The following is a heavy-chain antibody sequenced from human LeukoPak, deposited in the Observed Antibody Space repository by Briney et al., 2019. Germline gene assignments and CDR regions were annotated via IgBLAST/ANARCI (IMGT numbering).Heavy chain of an antibody. J-gene: IGHJ4*02. D-gene: IGHD5-18*01. Sequence: ASVKVSCKASGYTFTTYYMHWLRQPPGQGLDWMGIINPSGGSTIYAQKFLGRVTMTRDTSTNTVYMDLSSLRSDDTAVYYCARGGMGIQLWSFDDWGQGTLVTVSS. V-gene: IGHV1-46*01. CDR1: GYTFTTYY. CDR3: ARGGMGIQLWSFDD. CDR2: INPSGGST.